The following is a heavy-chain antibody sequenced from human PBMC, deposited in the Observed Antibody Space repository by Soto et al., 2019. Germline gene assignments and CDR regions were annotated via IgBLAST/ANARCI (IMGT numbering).Heavy chain of an antibody. CDR1: GYTFTSYY. D-gene: IGHD3-22*01. CDR2: INPSGGST. Sequence: ASVKLSCKASGYTFTSYYMHWVRQAPGQGLEWMGIINPSGGSTSYAQKFQGRVTMTRDTSTSTVYMELSSLRSEDTAVYYCARDAWRYYDSSGPDYWGQGTLVTVSS. V-gene: IGHV1-46*01. CDR3: ARDAWRYYDSSGPDY. J-gene: IGHJ4*02.